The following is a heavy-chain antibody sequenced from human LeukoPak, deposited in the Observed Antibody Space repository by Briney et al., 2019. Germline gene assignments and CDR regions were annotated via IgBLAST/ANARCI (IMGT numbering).Heavy chain of an antibody. J-gene: IGHJ4*02. CDR3: AETGPTDF. D-gene: IGHD3-9*01. Sequence: GGSLRLSCAASGFTFSSYGMHWVRQAPGKGLEWVAAISHDGTNTHYAESVKGRSTISRDNSKNMLYLQMNSLRAEDTALYYCAETGPTDFWGQGTLVTVSS. V-gene: IGHV3-30*03. CDR1: GFTFSSYG. CDR2: ISHDGTNT.